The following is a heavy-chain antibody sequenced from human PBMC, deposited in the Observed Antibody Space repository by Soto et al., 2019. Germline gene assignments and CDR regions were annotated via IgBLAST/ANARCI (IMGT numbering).Heavy chain of an antibody. CDR2: IKSKTDGGTT. J-gene: IGHJ6*02. D-gene: IGHD3-3*01. Sequence: GGSLRLSCAASGFTFSNAWKSWVRQAPGKGLEWVGRIKSKTDGGTTDYAAPVKGRFTISRDDSKNTLYLQMNSLKTEDTAVYYCTTVTHRSTYYDFWSGYSPPDYYYYGMDVWGQGTTVTVSS. CDR3: TTVTHRSTYYDFWSGYSPPDYYYYGMDV. CDR1: GFTFSNAW. V-gene: IGHV3-15*01.